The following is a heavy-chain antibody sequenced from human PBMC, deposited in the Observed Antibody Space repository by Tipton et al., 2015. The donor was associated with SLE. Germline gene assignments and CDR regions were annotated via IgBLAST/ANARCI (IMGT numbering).Heavy chain of an antibody. Sequence: TLSLTCTVSGGSISSYYRSWIRQPPGKGLEWIGYIYYSGSTNYNPSLKSRVTISVDTSKNQFSLKLSSVTAADTAVYYCARGPLTIFEGQTAFDPWGQGTLVTVSS. CDR3: ARGPLTIFEGQTAFDP. CDR2: IYYSGST. J-gene: IGHJ5*02. V-gene: IGHV4-59*12. CDR1: GGSISSYY. D-gene: IGHD3-3*01.